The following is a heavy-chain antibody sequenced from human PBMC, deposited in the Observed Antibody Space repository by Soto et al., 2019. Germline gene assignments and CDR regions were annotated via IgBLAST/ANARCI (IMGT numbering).Heavy chain of an antibody. CDR1: GYTFTSYY. CDR3: ARDTRTIGYGDYGPAFDI. D-gene: IGHD4-17*01. V-gene: IGHV1-46*01. J-gene: IGHJ3*02. CDR2: INPSGGST. Sequence: SVKVSCKASGYTFTSYYMHWVRQAPVQGLEWMGIINPSGGSTSYAQKFQGRVTMTRDTSTSTVYMELSSLRSEDTAVYYCARDTRTIGYGDYGPAFDIWGQGTMVTVS.